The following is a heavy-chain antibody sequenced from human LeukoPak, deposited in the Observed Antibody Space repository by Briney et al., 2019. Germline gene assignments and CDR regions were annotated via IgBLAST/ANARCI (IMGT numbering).Heavy chain of an antibody. CDR3: ARDREYYDSSGYRPTNWFDP. J-gene: IGHJ5*02. CDR2: IYTSGST. V-gene: IGHV4-4*07. Sequence: NTSETLSLTCTVSGASISSYYWSWIRQPAGKGLEWIGRIYTSGSTNYNPSLKSRVTMSVDTSKNQFSLKLSSVTAADTAVYYCARDREYYDSSGYRPTNWFDPWGQGTLVTVSS. CDR1: GASISSYY. D-gene: IGHD3-22*01.